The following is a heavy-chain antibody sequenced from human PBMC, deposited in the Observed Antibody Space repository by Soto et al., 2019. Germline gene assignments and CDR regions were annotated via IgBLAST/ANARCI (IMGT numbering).Heavy chain of an antibody. V-gene: IGHV1-18*01. Sequence: ASVNVSCNASGYSFTSYCISWVRQAPGQGLEWMGWISTYNGNTKYAQKLQGRVTMTTDTSTSTAYMELRSLRSDDTAVFYCAREMVRGVGSDYWGQGTLVTVSS. CDR1: GYSFTSYC. J-gene: IGHJ4*02. CDR3: AREMVRGVGSDY. CDR2: ISTYNGNT. D-gene: IGHD3-10*01.